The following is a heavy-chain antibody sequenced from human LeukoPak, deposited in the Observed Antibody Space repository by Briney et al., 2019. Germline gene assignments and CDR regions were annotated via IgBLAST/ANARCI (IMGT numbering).Heavy chain of an antibody. Sequence: GESLKISCKASGYSFASYWIGWVRQTSGKGLEWMAIIHPNDASTIYSPSFQGQVTISADRSISTAYLQWNTLKASDTAIYYCARHNNWGFDYWGQGTLVTVSS. J-gene: IGHJ4*02. D-gene: IGHD7-27*01. CDR1: GYSFASYW. CDR2: IHPNDAST. V-gene: IGHV5-51*01. CDR3: ARHNNWGFDY.